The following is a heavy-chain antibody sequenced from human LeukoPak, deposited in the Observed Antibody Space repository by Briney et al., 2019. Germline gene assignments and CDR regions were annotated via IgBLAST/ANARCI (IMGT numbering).Heavy chain of an antibody. J-gene: IGHJ4*02. CDR2: IYYSGST. CDR1: GGSISSSSYY. D-gene: IGHD6-13*01. Sequence: PSETLSLTCTVSGGSISSSSYYWGWIRQPPGKGLEWIGSIYYSGSTYYNPSLKSRVTISVDTSKNQFSLKLSSVTAADTAVYYCARPDGIAAAGPFDYWGQGTLVTVSS. CDR3: ARPDGIAAAGPFDY. V-gene: IGHV4-39*01.